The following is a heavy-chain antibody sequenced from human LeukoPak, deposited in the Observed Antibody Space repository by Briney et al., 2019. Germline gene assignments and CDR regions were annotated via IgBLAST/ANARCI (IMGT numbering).Heavy chain of an antibody. V-gene: IGHV3-9*01. Sequence: RPGGSLRLSCVASGFTFADHAMHWVRRAPGQGLEWVTGINWNNDGIVYAASVKGRFTVSRDNAKNTLYLQMNGLRPEDTAFYYCARDDYNTLGYNFHHWGQGTLVTVSS. CDR1: GFTFADHA. CDR3: ARDDYNTLGYNFHH. D-gene: IGHD1-1*01. CDR2: INWNNDGI. J-gene: IGHJ1*01.